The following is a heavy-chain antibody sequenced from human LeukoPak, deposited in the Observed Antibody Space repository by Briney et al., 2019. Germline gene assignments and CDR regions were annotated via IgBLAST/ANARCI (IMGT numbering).Heavy chain of an antibody. Sequence: SGTLSLTCTVSGGSISNYYWSWIRQPPGKGLEWIGYIYYSGSTKYNPSLKSRVTISVDTSKNQFSLRLSPVTAADTAVYYCARDWGVSARPGYMDVWGKGTTVTVSS. J-gene: IGHJ6*03. V-gene: IGHV4-59*01. CDR3: ARDWGVSARPGYMDV. D-gene: IGHD6-6*01. CDR2: IYYSGST. CDR1: GGSISNYY.